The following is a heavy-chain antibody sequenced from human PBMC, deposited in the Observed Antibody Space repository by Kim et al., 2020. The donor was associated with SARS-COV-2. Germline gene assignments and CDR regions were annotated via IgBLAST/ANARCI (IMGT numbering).Heavy chain of an antibody. V-gene: IGHV4-59*01. D-gene: IGHD3-10*02. CDR1: GGSISSYY. Sequence: SETLSLTCTVSGGSISSYYWSWIRQPPGKGLEWIGYIYYSGSTNYNPSLKSRVTISVDTSKNQFSLKLSSVTAADTAVYYCARVHLFGSKYYYYGMDVWGQGTTVTVSS. J-gene: IGHJ6*02. CDR2: IYYSGST. CDR3: ARVHLFGSKYYYYGMDV.